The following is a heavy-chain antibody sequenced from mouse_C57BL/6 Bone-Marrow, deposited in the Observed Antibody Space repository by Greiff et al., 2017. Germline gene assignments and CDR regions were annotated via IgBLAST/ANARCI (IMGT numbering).Heavy chain of an antibody. CDR3: GELGGVDY. CDR1: GYTFTDHI. J-gene: IGHJ2*01. V-gene: IGHV1-11*01. D-gene: IGHD4-1*01. CDR2: IFPVSGET. Sequence: QVQLQQSGAELASPGASVTLSCKASGYTFTDHIMNWVKKRPGQGLEWIGRIFPVSGETTYNQKFKGKATFSVDRSSSTVYMVLTGLTSEDPAVYYWGELGGVDYWGQGTTLTVSS.